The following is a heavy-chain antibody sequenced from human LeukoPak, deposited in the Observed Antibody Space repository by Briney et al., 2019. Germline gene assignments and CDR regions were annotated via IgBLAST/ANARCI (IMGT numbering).Heavy chain of an antibody. CDR2: IYYSGST. V-gene: IGHV4-59*01. J-gene: IGHJ4*02. CDR3: ARVWGYSYGYLDY. D-gene: IGHD5-18*01. Sequence: PSETLSLTCTVSGGSISSYYWSWIRQPPGKGLEWIGYIYYSGSTNYNPSLKSRVTISVDASKNQFSLKLSSVTAADTAVYYCARVWGYSYGYLDYWGQGTLVTVSS. CDR1: GGSISSYY.